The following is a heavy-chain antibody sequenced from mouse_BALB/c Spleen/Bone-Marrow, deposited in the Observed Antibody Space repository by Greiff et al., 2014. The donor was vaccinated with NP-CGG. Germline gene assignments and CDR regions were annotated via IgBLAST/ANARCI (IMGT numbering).Heavy chain of an antibody. V-gene: IGHV1S127*01. CDR1: GYTFTSYW. J-gene: IGHJ1*01. CDR2: IGPSDSYT. Sequence: VQLQQSGAELVKPGASVKMSCKASGYTFTSYWMHWVKQRPGQGLEWIGVIGPSDSYTSYNQKFKGKATLTVDTSSSTAYMQLSSLTSEDSAVYYCTRGDYDWYFDVWGAGTTVTVSS. CDR3: TRGDYDWYFDV. D-gene: IGHD2-4*01.